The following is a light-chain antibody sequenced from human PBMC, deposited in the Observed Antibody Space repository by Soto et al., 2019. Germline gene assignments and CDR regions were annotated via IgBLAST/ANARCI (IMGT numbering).Light chain of an antibody. J-gene: IGKJ4*01. CDR1: QSINTY. V-gene: IGKV1-39*01. CDR3: QQIYSAPLT. CDR2: AAS. Sequence: DIQMTQSPSSLSASVGDRVTITCRASQSINTYLNWYRQKPGKAPKLLIYAASSLQSGVPSRFSGSGSETDFTLSISSLQPEDFATYFCQQIYSAPLTFGGGTKVEIK.